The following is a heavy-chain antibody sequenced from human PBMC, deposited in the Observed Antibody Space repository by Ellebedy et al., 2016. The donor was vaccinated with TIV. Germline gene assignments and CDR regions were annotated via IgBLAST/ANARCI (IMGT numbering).Heavy chain of an antibody. CDR3: ATQLWNTEF. D-gene: IGHD5-24*01. CDR1: GFTFSSYG. J-gene: IGHJ4*02. CDR2: ISSDGSNK. Sequence: GESLKISCAASGFTFSSYGMHWVRQAPGKGLEWVAVISSDGSNKYYADSVKGRFTISRDNPKNTLYLQMNSLRVEDTAVYYCATQLWNTEFWGQGTLVIVSS. V-gene: IGHV3-30*03.